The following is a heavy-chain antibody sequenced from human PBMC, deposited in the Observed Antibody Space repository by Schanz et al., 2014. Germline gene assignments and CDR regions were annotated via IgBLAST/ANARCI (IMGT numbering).Heavy chain of an antibody. CDR1: GGPLSSYP. D-gene: IGHD6-19*01. V-gene: IGHV1-2*06. CDR3: ARENTAVAGMPRVMDV. Sequence: QVQLVQSGAEMKKPGSSVRVSCKASGGPLSSYPINWVRQAPGQGLEWMGRVSPYSGDTNYAQMFQGRVTMTTDTSISTAYMELSRLTSDDTAVFFCARENTAVAGMPRVMDVWGQGTTVTVTS. CDR2: VSPYSGDT. J-gene: IGHJ6*02.